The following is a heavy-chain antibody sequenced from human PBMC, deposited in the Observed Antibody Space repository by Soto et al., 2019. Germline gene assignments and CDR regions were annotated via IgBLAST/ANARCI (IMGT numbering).Heavy chain of an antibody. J-gene: IGHJ5*02. D-gene: IGHD3-9*01. CDR3: ARDIQYYDILTGYATLGWLDL. V-gene: IGHV4-59*01. CDR2: IYHSGST. Sequence: SETLSLTCTVSGGSISSYYWNWIRQPPGKGLEWIGYIYHSGSTNYNPSLKSRVTISVDTSKNQFSLKLSSVTAADTAVYYCARDIQYYDILTGYATLGWLDLWGQGNLVTVSS. CDR1: GGSISSYY.